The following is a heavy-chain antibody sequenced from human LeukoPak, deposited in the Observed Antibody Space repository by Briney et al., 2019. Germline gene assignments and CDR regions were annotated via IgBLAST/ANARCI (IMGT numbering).Heavy chain of an antibody. CDR1: GFTFSSFA. J-gene: IGHJ4*02. V-gene: IGHV3-64D*09. Sequence: PGGSLRLSCSAPGFTFSSFAMHWVRQAPGKGLEYVSAISVTGVSTYYADSVKGRFTISRDNSKNTLYLQMSSLRAEDTAVYYCVNGPLSGLFDYWGQGTLVTVSS. CDR3: VNGPLSGLFDY. CDR2: ISVTGVST. D-gene: IGHD3-3*01.